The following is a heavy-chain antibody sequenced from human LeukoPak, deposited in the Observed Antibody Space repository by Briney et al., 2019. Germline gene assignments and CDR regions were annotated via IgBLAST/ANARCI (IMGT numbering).Heavy chain of an antibody. J-gene: IGHJ6*03. CDR1: GYSISSGYY. Sequence: PSETLSLTCTVSGYSISSGYYWGWIRQPPGKGLEWIGSIYHSGSTYYNPSLKSRVTISVDTSKNLFSLKLSSVTAADTAVYYCARDRDYDFWSSYYMDVWGKGTTVTVSS. CDR2: IYHSGST. V-gene: IGHV4-38-2*02. D-gene: IGHD3-3*01. CDR3: ARDRDYDFWSSYYMDV.